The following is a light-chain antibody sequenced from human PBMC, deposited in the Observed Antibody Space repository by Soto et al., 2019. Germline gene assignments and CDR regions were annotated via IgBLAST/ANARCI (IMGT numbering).Light chain of an antibody. J-gene: IGKJ4*01. V-gene: IGKV1-39*01. Sequence: DIQMTQSPSSLSASVGDRVTITCRTSQSISSYLNWYQQKPGKVPKLLIYAASSLQSGVPSRFSGSGSGTDFTLTISSLQPEDFATYHCQQSYSTPLTFGGGTKVEIK. CDR2: AAS. CDR3: QQSYSTPLT. CDR1: QSISSY.